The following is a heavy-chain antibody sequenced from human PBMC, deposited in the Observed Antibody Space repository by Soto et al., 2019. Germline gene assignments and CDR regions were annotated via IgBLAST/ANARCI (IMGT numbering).Heavy chain of an antibody. CDR2: IKPDGGEK. CDR3: ARQDSSGYHFFDS. CDR1: GFRFSNYW. Sequence: GGSLRLSCAASGFRFSNYWMSWVRLAPGEGLEWVANIKPDGGEKYYVDSVGGRFTISRDNAKNSLYLQMNSLRAEDTAVYFCARQDSSGYHFFDSWGQGTLVTVSS. V-gene: IGHV3-7*01. D-gene: IGHD3-22*01. J-gene: IGHJ4*02.